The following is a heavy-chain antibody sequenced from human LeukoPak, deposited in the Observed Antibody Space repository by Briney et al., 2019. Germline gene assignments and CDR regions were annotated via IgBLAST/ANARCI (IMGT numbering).Heavy chain of an antibody. CDR2: IKQDGSEK. J-gene: IGHJ4*02. V-gene: IGHV3-7*01. D-gene: IGHD5-12*01. Sequence: GGSLRLSCAASGFTFSSYWMSWVRQAPGKGLEWVANIKQDGSEKYDVDSVKGRFTISRNNAKNSLYLQMNSLRAEDTAVYYCARDGRGGIVATIFDYWGQGTLVTVSS. CDR3: ARDGRGGIVATIFDY. CDR1: GFTFSSYW.